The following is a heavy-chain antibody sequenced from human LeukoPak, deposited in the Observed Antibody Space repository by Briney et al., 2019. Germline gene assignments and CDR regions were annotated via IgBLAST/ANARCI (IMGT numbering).Heavy chain of an antibody. CDR1: RXTFSSYA. J-gene: IGHJ4*02. D-gene: IGHD3-10*01. CDR3: ARETSGHHDY. CDR2: IWSDGNNK. Sequence: GGSLRLSCAASRXTFSSYAMHWVRQAPGKGLEWVAVIWSDGNNKYYADSVKGRFTISRDNSKNTLYLQMNSLRAEDTAVYFCARETSGHHDYWGQGTLVTVSS. V-gene: IGHV3-33*01.